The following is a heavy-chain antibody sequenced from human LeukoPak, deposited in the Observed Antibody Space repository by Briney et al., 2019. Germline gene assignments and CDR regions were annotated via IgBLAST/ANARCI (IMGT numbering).Heavy chain of an antibody. Sequence: GASVKVSCKASGFTLTNFDINWVRQATGQGLEWMGWMNSNTGNTGYAQEFQGRVTMTRDTSIGTAYMELTNLRSEDTAVHYCARGRRGSSGPWSWYLDLWGRGTLVTASS. CDR3: ARGRRGSSGPWSWYLDL. CDR1: GFTLTNFD. V-gene: IGHV1-8*01. D-gene: IGHD3-22*01. CDR2: MNSNTGNT. J-gene: IGHJ2*01.